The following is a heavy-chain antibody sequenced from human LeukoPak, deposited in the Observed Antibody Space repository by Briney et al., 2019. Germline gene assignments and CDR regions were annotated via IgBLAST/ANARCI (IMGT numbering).Heavy chain of an antibody. CDR2: ISAYNGNT. CDR3: AREGSSGYYSATDAFGI. D-gene: IGHD3-22*01. Sequence: ASVKVSCKASGYTFTSYGISWVRQAPGQGLEWMGWISAYNGNTNYAQKLQGRVTMTTDTSTSTAYMELRSLRSDDTAVYYCAREGSSGYYSATDAFGIWGQGTMVTVSS. V-gene: IGHV1-18*01. CDR1: GYTFTSYG. J-gene: IGHJ3*02.